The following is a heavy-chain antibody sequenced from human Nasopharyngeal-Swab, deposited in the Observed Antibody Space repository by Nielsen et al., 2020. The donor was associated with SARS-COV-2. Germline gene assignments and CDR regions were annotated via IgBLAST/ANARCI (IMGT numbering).Heavy chain of an antibody. CDR1: GYTFTSYA. CDR3: ARDRAYSNYATYMDV. J-gene: IGHJ6*03. CDR2: INAGNGNT. V-gene: IGHV1-3*01. Sequence: APVKVPCKASGYTFTSYAMHWVRQAPGQRLEWMGWINAGNGNTKYSQKFQGRVTITRDTSASTAYMELSSLRSEDTAVYYCARDRAYSNYATYMDVWGKGTTVTVSS. D-gene: IGHD4-11*01.